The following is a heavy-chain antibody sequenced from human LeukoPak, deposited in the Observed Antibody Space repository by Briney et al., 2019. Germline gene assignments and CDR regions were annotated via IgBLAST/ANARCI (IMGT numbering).Heavy chain of an antibody. CDR1: ACSISSRNYY. CDR2: IYYSGST. D-gene: IGHD3-16*01. V-gene: IGHV4-39*01. Sequence: ASETLSLTCTVAACSISSRNYYWGWIRQPPGKGLEWIGSIYYSGSTYYNPSLKSRVTISVDTSKNQFCLKLSSVTAADTAVYYCASPGALTQTPAGPFDYWGQGTLVTVSS. CDR3: ASPGALTQTPAGPFDY. J-gene: IGHJ4*02.